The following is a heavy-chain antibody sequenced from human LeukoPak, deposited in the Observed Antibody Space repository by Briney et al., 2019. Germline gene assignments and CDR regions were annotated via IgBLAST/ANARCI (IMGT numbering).Heavy chain of an antibody. V-gene: IGHV4-59*01. J-gene: IGHJ4*02. Sequence: PSETLSLTCTVSGGSISSYYWSWIRQPPGKGLEWIGYINYSGSTNYNPSLKSRVTISVDTSKNQFSLKLSSVTAADTAVYYCARDGWDLRIDWGQGTLVTVPS. CDR2: INYSGST. CDR1: GGSISSYY. D-gene: IGHD1-26*01. CDR3: ARDGWDLRID.